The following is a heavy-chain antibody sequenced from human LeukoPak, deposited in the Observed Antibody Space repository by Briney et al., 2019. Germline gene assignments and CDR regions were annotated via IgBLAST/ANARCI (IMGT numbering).Heavy chain of an antibody. V-gene: IGHV3-30-3*01. Sequence: GGSLRLSCAASGFTFSSYAMHWVRQAPGKGLEWVAVISYDGSNKYYADSVKGRFTISRDNSKNTLYLQMNSLRAEDTAVYYCARPRSMTTVTTGGGDFDYWGQGTLVTVSS. CDR1: GFTFSSYA. J-gene: IGHJ4*02. CDR3: ARPRSMTTVTTGGGDFDY. D-gene: IGHD4-11*01. CDR2: ISYDGSNK.